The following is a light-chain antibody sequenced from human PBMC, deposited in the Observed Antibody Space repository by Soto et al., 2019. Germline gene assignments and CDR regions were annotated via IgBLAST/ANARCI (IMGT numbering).Light chain of an antibody. J-gene: IGLJ1*01. CDR2: EVS. V-gene: IGLV2-8*01. Sequence: QSALTQPPSASGSPGQSVTISCTGTSSDVGDYNYVSWYQQHPGKAPKLMIYEVSERPSGVPDRFSGSKSGNTASLTVSGLQADDEADYYCTSYVGSNNFPYVFGTGTKLTVL. CDR1: SSDVGDYNY. CDR3: TSYVGSNNFPYV.